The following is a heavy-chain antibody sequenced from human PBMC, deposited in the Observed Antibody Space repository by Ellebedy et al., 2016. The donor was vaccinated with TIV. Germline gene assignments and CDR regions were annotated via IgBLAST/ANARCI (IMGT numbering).Heavy chain of an antibody. CDR2: INHSGST. CDR3: ASSHYSSSWYRFDY. V-gene: IGHV4-34*01. CDR1: GGSFSGYY. D-gene: IGHD6-13*01. J-gene: IGHJ4*02. Sequence: GSLRLXCAVYGGSFSGYYWSWIRQPPGKGLEWIGEINHSGSTNYNPSLKSRVTISVDTSKNQFSLKLSSVTAADTAVYYCASSHYSSSWYRFDYWGQGTLVTVSS.